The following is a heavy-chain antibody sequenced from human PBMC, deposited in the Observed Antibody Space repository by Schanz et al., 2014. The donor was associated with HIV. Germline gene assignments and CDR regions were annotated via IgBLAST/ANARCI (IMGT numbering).Heavy chain of an antibody. J-gene: IGHJ6*02. V-gene: IGHV3-23*04. Sequence: EVKLVGSGGGLVQPGKSLKLSCVASGFSFSSYVMSWIRQAPGKGLEWVSAISGSGDITYYADSVKGRFTISRDNSKNTLYLQMNSLRAEDTAVYYCTKEVPPDVWGQGTTVTVSS. D-gene: IGHD1-1*01. CDR3: TKEVPPDV. CDR2: ISGSGDIT. CDR1: GFSFSSYV.